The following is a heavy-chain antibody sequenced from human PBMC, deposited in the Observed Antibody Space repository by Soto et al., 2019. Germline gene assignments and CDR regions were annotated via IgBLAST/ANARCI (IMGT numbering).Heavy chain of an antibody. J-gene: IGHJ5*02. CDR1: GFTFGDYA. CDR2: IRSKPYGGTT. Sequence: GGSLRLSCSASGFTFGDYAMSWFRQAPGKGLEWVGFIRSKPYGGTTEYAASVRGRFTISRDESKSIAYLQMNSLKTEDTAVYYCTRVFGLYEMGLTFSYNWFDPWGQGTLVTVSS. V-gene: IGHV3-49*03. CDR3: TRVFGLYEMGLTFSYNWFDP. D-gene: IGHD3-10*01.